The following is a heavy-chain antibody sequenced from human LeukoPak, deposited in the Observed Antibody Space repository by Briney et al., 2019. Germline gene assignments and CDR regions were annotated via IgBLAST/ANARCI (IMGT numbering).Heavy chain of an antibody. CDR2: IIPILGIA. D-gene: IGHD2-2*02. CDR1: GGTFSSYA. V-gene: IGHV1-69*04. J-gene: IGHJ5*02. CDR3: ATSTRDTASRYFSSTSCYNNWFDP. Sequence: GASVKVSCKASGGTFSSYAISWVRQAPGQGLEWMGRIIPILGIANYAQKFQGRVTITADKSTSTAYMELSSLRSEDTAVYYCATSTRDTASRYFSSTSCYNNWFDPWGQGTLVTVSS.